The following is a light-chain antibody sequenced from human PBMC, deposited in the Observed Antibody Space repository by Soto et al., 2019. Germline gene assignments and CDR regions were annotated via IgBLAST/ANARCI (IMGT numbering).Light chain of an antibody. CDR2: GAS. Sequence: EIVLTQSPGTLSLSPGERATLSCRASQSVSSTYLAWYQQRPGQAPRLLIYGASSMATGIPDRFIGSGSETDFTLTISRLEPEDFAVYYCQQYGSSPRTFGQGTKVEIK. CDR1: QSVSSTY. CDR3: QQYGSSPRT. V-gene: IGKV3-20*01. J-gene: IGKJ1*01.